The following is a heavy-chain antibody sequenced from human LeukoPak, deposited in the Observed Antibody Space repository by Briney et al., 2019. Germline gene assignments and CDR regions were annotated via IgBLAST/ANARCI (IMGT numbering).Heavy chain of an antibody. V-gene: IGHV3-7*01. CDR3: ARYHYGDHPFDP. CDR1: GFTFDTYG. CDR2: VKWDGSEK. J-gene: IGHJ5*02. Sequence: GGSLRLSCAASGFTFDTYGMSWVRQAPGKGLEWVANVKWDGSEKKYMGSVEGRFIISRDNAKNSLYLQMNSLRVEDTAVYYCARYHYGDHPFDPWGQGTLVTVSS. D-gene: IGHD4-17*01.